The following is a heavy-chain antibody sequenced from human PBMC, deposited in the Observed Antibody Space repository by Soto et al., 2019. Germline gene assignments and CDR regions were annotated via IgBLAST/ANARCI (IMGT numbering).Heavy chain of an antibody. J-gene: IGHJ3*02. CDR2: IYHSGST. D-gene: IGHD2-15*01. Sequence: SETLSLTCAVSGGSISSGGYSWSWIRQPPGKGLEWIGYIYHSGSTYYNPFLKSRVTISVDRSKNQFSLKLSSVTAADTAVYYCARCPGSGGSQAAIRGLAFDIWGQGTMVTVSS. V-gene: IGHV4-30-2*01. CDR3: ARCPGSGGSQAAIRGLAFDI. CDR1: GGSISSGGYS.